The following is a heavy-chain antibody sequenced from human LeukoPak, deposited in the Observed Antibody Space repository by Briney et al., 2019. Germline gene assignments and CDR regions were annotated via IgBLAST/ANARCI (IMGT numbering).Heavy chain of an antibody. CDR2: INPSGSIT. Sequence: ASVKVSCKASGYTFTSYYMHWVRQAPGQGLEWMGIINPSGSITSYAQKFQGRVTMTRDTSTSTVYMELSSLRSEDTAFYYCARGASSYYDFWSGYLPLFDAFDIWGQGTMVTVSS. J-gene: IGHJ3*02. D-gene: IGHD3-3*01. CDR1: GYTFTSYY. V-gene: IGHV1-46*01. CDR3: ARGASSYYDFWSGYLPLFDAFDI.